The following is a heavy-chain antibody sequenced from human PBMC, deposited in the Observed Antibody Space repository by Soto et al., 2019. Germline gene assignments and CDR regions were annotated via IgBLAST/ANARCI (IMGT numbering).Heavy chain of an antibody. CDR1: GYSLITYG. CDR2: INPGNGNT. V-gene: IGHV1-3*05. Sequence: QVQLVQSGAEEKKPGASMKVSCKASGYSLITYGIYWVRQAPGQRLDWMGWINPGNGNTKYSQKFQGRVTFTRDTAASHAYMELSSLTSEDTAVYFCARGVGYSYGSYLDYWGQGTLVTVSS. CDR3: ARGVGYSYGSYLDY. J-gene: IGHJ4*02. D-gene: IGHD5-18*01.